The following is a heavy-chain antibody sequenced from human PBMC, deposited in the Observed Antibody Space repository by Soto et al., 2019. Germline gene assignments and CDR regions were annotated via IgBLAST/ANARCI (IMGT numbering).Heavy chain of an antibody. Sequence: GSLSLSCAASEFTFKSYGMHWVRQAPGKGLAWVAVISFDGNRKHYADSVRGRFTISRDNSKNTLYLQMNSLRTEDTAIYYCARDSYRGDVVLTPAPYGNDYWGRGTLVTVSS. CDR2: ISFDGNRK. CDR1: EFTFKSYG. V-gene: IGHV3-30*03. J-gene: IGHJ4*02. CDR3: ARDSYRGDVVLTPAPYGNDY. D-gene: IGHD2-2*01.